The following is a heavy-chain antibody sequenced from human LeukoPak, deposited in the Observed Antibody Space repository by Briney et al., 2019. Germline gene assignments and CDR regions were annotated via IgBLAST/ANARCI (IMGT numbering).Heavy chain of an antibody. CDR2: ISRSGGTM. CDR3: ARRTGMTLPGWLRVVDL. D-gene: IGHD3-22*01. CDR1: GFTFSDYH. V-gene: IGHV3-11*01. J-gene: IGHJ5*02. Sequence: GGSLRLSCAASGFTFSDYHMNWIRQAPGKGLEWVAHISRSGGTMYYTDSVKGRFTISRDNAKNSLYLQMNSLRDEDTAVYYCARRTGMTLPGWLRVVDLWGQGNLVTVSS.